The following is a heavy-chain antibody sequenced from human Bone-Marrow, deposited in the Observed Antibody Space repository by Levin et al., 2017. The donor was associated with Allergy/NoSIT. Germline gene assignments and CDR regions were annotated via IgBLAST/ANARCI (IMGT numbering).Heavy chain of an antibody. CDR3: TSPLGVRLRFI. D-gene: IGHD5-12*01. Sequence: GGSLRLSCAASGFTFSGSAMHWVRQASGKGLEWVGRIRSKANSYATAYAASVKGRFTISRDDSKNTAYLQMNSLKTEDTAVYYCTSPLGVRLRFIWGQGTLVTVSS. CDR2: IRSKANSYAT. V-gene: IGHV3-73*01. J-gene: IGHJ4*02. CDR1: GFTFSGSA.